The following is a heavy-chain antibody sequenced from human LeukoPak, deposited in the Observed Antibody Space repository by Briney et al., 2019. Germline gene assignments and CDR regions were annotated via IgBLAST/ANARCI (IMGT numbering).Heavy chain of an antibody. Sequence: LGASVKVSCKTSGYTFSNYGISWVRQAPGQGLEWMGWITAYNGNRLYAQRFQGRITLTTDTSTSTAYMELRSLRSDDTAVYYCARDPTYYYDSSYDYWGQGTLVTVSS. D-gene: IGHD3-22*01. CDR2: ITAYNGNR. CDR3: ARDPTYYYDSSYDY. V-gene: IGHV1-18*01. CDR1: GYTFSNYG. J-gene: IGHJ4*02.